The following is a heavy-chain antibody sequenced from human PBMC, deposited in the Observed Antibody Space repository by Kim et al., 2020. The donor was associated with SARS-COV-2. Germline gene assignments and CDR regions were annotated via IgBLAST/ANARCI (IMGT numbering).Heavy chain of an antibody. V-gene: IGHV3-13*01. Sequence: GGSLRLSCAASGFTFSNYDMHWVRQATGKGLEWVSGIGTAGDTYYAGSVKGRFTISRENAKNSLYLQMNSLRAGDTAVYYCARDLLWFGRGHYYGMDVWGQGTTVNVSS. CDR1: GFTFSNYD. D-gene: IGHD3-10*01. CDR3: ARDLLWFGRGHYYGMDV. CDR2: IGTAGDT. J-gene: IGHJ6*02.